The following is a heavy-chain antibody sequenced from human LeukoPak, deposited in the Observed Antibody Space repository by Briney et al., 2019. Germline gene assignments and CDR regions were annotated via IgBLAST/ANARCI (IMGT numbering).Heavy chain of an antibody. J-gene: IGHJ4*02. V-gene: IGHV3-23*01. D-gene: IGHD3-3*01. CDR3: AKGSPNYDFWSGYYRFDY. Sequence: GGSLRLSWAASGFTFCIYDLSWVRQAPGKGLECVSAIDRGVGSTYYADSVQGRFTISRDNSKNTLYLQMNSLRAEDTAVYYCAKGSPNYDFWSGYYRFDYWGQGTLVTVSS. CDR1: GFTFCIYD. CDR2: IDRGVGST.